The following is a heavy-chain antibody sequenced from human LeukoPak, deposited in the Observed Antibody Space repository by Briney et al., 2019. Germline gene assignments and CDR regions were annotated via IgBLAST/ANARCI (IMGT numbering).Heavy chain of an antibody. Sequence: ETGGSLRLSCTASGFTFGDYAMSWFRQAPGKGLEWVGFIRSKAYGGTTEYAASVKGRFTISRDDSKSIAYLQMNSLKTEDTAVYYCTRGGSSWFPYYFDYWGQGTLVTVSS. D-gene: IGHD6-13*01. CDR3: TRGGSSWFPYYFDY. CDR2: IRSKAYGGTT. CDR1: GFTFGDYA. J-gene: IGHJ4*02. V-gene: IGHV3-49*03.